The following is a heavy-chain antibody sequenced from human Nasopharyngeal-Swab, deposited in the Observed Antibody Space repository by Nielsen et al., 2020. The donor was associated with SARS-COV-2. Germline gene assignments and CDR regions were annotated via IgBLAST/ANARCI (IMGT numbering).Heavy chain of an antibody. D-gene: IGHD2-2*01. V-gene: IGHV3-13*01. J-gene: IGHJ6*03. Sequence: GESLKISCAASGFTFSSNDMHWVRLPRGKGLEWVSAIGAAGGTYYPDSVKGRFTISRENAKNSLYIQMNSLRAEDTAIYYCVKGMPQSGGMDVWDKGTTVSVSS. CDR3: VKGMPQSGGMDV. CDR1: GFTFSSND. CDR2: IGAAGGT.